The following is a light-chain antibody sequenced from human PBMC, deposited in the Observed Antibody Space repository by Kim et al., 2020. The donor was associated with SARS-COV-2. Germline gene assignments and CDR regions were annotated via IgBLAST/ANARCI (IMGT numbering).Light chain of an antibody. J-gene: IGLJ1*01. CDR3: GTWDSSLSNYV. V-gene: IGLV1-51*01. CDR2: DNN. CDR1: SSNIGNNY. Sequence: GQKVTISCSGSSSNIGNNYVSWYQQLPGTAPKLLIYDNNQRPSGIPDRFSGSKSGTSATLGITGLQTGDEADYYCGTWDSSLSNYVFGTGTKVTVL.